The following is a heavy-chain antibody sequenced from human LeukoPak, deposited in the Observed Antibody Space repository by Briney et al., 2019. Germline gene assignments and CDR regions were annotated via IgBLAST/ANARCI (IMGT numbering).Heavy chain of an antibody. J-gene: IGHJ6*03. Sequence: KSSETLSLTCTVSGGSISSYYWSWIRQPPGKGLEWIGYIYYSGSTNYNPSLKSRVTISVDTSKNQFSLKLSSVTAADTAIYYCAKVGKAARIPGTTSRYYYYYMDVWGKGTTVTISS. CDR3: AKVGKAARIPGTTSRYYYYYMDV. V-gene: IGHV4-59*01. CDR1: GGSISSYY. D-gene: IGHD1-20*01. CDR2: IYYSGST.